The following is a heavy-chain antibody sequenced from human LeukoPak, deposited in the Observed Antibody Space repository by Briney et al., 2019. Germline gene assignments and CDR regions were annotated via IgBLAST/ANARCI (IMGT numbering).Heavy chain of an antibody. CDR3: AKAYYYDSSGYSLPLLDY. CDR1: GFTFDDYA. CDR2: ISWNSGSI. Sequence: GGCLRLSCAASGFTFDDYAMHWVRRAPGKGLEWGLGISWNSGSIGYADSVKGRFTISRDNAKNSLYLQMNSLRAEDTALYYCAKAYYYDSSGYSLPLLDYWGQGTLVTVSS. D-gene: IGHD3-22*01. J-gene: IGHJ4*02. V-gene: IGHV3-9*01.